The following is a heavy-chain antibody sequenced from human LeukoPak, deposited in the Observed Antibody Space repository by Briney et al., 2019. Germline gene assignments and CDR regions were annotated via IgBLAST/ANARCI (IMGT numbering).Heavy chain of an antibody. CDR1: GFTFTSYW. V-gene: IGHV3-74*01. J-gene: IGHJ1*01. CDR2: INSDGSIT. CDR3: AKPPGYGSGWSEYFQH. D-gene: IGHD6-19*01. Sequence: GGSLRLSCAASGFTFTSYWMHWVRQAPGKGLVWVSRINSDGSITNYADSVKGRFTISRDNAKNTLYLQMNSLRVEDTAVYYCAKPPGYGSGWSEYFQHWGQGTLVTVSS.